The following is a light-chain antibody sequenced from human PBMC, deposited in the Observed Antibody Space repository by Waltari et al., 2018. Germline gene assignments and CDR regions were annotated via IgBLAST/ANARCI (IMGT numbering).Light chain of an antibody. CDR2: GIN. CDR1: ISNIGNYY. V-gene: IGLV1-51*01. CDR3: ATWDNSLSEVV. J-gene: IGLJ2*01. Sequence: QSVLTQPPSVSAAPGQKVTISCSGSISNIGNYYLSWYHQLPGAAPKLLIYGINRRPSGIPERFSASKSGTSATLGITGLQIGDEADYYCATWDNSLSEVVFGGGTKLTVL.